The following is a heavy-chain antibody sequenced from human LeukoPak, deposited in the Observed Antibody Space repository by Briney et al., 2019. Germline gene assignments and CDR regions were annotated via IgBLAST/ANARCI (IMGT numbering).Heavy chain of an antibody. CDR2: ITNVGTNK. V-gene: IGHV3-30-3*01. J-gene: IGHJ6*02. Sequence: HAGGSLRLSCAASAFTFSSNAMHWAAHAPGKGRKGVADITNVGTNKYYADSVKGRFPITKDNSKNTLYLQMNSLRAEDTAVYYCAREHIVVVTASNSVYYYYYGMDVGGQGTMVTVSS. CDR3: AREHIVVVTASNSVYYYYYGMDV. CDR1: AFTFSSNA. D-gene: IGHD2-21*02.